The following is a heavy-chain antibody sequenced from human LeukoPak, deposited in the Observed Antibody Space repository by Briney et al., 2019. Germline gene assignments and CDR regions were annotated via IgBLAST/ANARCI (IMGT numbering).Heavy chain of an antibody. V-gene: IGHV3-30*02. CDR1: GFTFSNYG. CDR3: AKITDPQFDI. D-gene: IGHD3-16*01. J-gene: IGHJ3*02. CDR2: IQYDASNK. Sequence: GGSLSLSCAASGFTFSNYGMHWVRQAPGKGLEWVAFIQYDASNKYYSDSVKGRFTISRDNSKNTLYLQMNSLRPEDTAVYYCAKITDPQFDIWGQGTMVTVSS.